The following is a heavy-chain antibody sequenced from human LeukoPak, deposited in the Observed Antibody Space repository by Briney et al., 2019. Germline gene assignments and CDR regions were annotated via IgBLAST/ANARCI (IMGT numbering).Heavy chain of an antibody. J-gene: IGHJ6*04. CDR3: ARELFGSSWPQGYYYHGMDV. V-gene: IGHV3-48*03. Sequence: GGSLRLSCATSGFMFSSYEMNWVRQAPGKGLEGSSYIRSSGSTIYYADPVKGRFTISRDNAKNSLWLQMNSLRAEDTAVYYCARELFGSSWPQGYYYHGMDVWGKGTTVTVSS. CDR2: IRSSGSTI. D-gene: IGHD6-13*01. CDR1: GFMFSSYE.